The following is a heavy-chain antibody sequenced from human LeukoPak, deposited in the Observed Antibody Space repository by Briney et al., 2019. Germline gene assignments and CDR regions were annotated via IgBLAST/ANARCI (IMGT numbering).Heavy chain of an antibody. Sequence: PGGSLRLSCAASGFTFSSYSMNWVRQAPGKGLEWVSYISSSSSTIYYADSVKGRFTISRDNAKNLLYLQMNSLRAEDTAVYYCARDPLTGTTTFDDYWGQGTLVTVSS. J-gene: IGHJ4*02. CDR1: GFTFSSYS. D-gene: IGHD1-20*01. CDR2: ISSSSSTI. CDR3: ARDPLTGTTTFDDY. V-gene: IGHV3-48*01.